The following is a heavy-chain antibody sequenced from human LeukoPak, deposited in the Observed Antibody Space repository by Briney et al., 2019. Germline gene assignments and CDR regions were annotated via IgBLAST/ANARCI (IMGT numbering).Heavy chain of an antibody. CDR1: GGSFSGYY. V-gene: IGHV4-34*01. D-gene: IGHD3-22*01. J-gene: IGHJ4*02. CDR2: INHRGSI. CDR3: ARGRGYYDSSGYYPRGVHNDY. Sequence: SETLSLTCAVYGGSFSGYYWSWIRQAPGKGLEWIGEINHRGSINYNPSLKSRVTISVDTSKNQFSLKLSSVTAADTAVYYCARGRGYYDSSGYYPRGVHNDYWGQGTLVTVSS.